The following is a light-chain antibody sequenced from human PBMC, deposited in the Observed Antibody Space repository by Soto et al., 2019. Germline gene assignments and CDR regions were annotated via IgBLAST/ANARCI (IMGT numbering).Light chain of an antibody. CDR2: DVS. CDR3: SSYTSSSTQV. CDR1: SSDVGGYNF. V-gene: IGLV2-14*03. Sequence: QSDLTQPASVSGSPGQSITISCTGTSSDVGGYNFVSWYQQHPGKAPKFLIYDVSNRPSGVSTRFSGSKSGNTASLTISGLQAEDEADYYCSSYTSSSTQVFGTGTKVTVL. J-gene: IGLJ1*01.